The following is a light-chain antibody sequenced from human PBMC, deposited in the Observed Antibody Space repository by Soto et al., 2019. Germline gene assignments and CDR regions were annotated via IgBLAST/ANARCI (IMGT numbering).Light chain of an antibody. J-gene: IGKJ2*01. CDR2: ETS. Sequence: NVVTQSPGTLSVSPGERATLSCWTSQGVGASVAWYQQRPGQPPRLLMYETSNRAAGIPARFSGSWSGTDFTLTISNLGPEDFAVYYCLLRSNSPPGYTFGQGTKLQIK. V-gene: IGKV3-11*01. CDR3: LLRSNSPPGYT. CDR1: QGVGAS.